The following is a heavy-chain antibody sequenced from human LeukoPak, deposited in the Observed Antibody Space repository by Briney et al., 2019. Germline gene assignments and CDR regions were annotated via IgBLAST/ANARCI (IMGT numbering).Heavy chain of an antibody. Sequence: ASMKVSCKASGYTFTGYYIHWVRQAPGQGLEWMGWINPNSGGTNYAQKFQGRVTMTRDTSISTAYMELSRLRSDDTAVYYCARESSMVRGVIGYWGQGTLVTVSS. CDR1: GYTFTGYY. V-gene: IGHV1-2*02. CDR3: ARESSMVRGVIGY. CDR2: INPNSGGT. J-gene: IGHJ4*02. D-gene: IGHD3-10*01.